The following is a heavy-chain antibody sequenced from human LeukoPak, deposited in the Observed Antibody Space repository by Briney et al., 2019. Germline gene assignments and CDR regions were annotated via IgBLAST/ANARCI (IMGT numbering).Heavy chain of an antibody. J-gene: IGHJ4*02. Sequence: PGGSLRLSCAASGFTFSSYWMSWVRQAPGKGLEWVANIKQDGSEKYYVDSVKGRFTISRDNAKNSLYLQMNSLRAEDTAVYYCARARPDPWYDYVWGSYRYDYFDYWGQGTLVTVSS. D-gene: IGHD3-16*02. CDR3: ARARPDPWYDYVWGSYRYDYFDY. CDR1: GFTFSSYW. V-gene: IGHV3-7*01. CDR2: IKQDGSEK.